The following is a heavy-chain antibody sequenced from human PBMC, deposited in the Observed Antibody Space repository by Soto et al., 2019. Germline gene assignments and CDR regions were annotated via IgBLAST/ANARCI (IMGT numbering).Heavy chain of an antibody. V-gene: IGHV1-69*01. CDR2: IIPIFGTA. CDR1: GGTFSSYA. D-gene: IGHD3-22*01. Sequence: QVQLVQSGAEVKKPGSSVKVSCKASGGTFSSYAISWVRQAPGQGLEWMGGIIPIFGTANYAQKFQGRVTITADESTSTAYMELSSLRSEDTAVYYCARAYYYDSSGYARGGYFDDWGQGTLVTVSS. CDR3: ARAYYYDSSGYARGGYFDD. J-gene: IGHJ4*02.